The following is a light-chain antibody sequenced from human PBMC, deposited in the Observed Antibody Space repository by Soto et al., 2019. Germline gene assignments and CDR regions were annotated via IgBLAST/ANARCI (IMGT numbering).Light chain of an antibody. CDR3: QQYDSSPRT. CDR1: QSFSSAY. CDR2: GAS. V-gene: IGKV3-20*01. J-gene: IGKJ1*01. Sequence: EIVLTQSPGTLSLFPGERATFSCRASQSFSSAYLAWYQQKPGQAPRLLIYGASNRATGIPDRFSGSGSGXDXXXXXXRLEPEDSAVYYCQQYDSSPRTFGQGTKVEI.